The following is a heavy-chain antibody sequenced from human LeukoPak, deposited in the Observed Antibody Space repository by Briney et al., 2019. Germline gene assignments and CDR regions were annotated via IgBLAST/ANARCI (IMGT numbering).Heavy chain of an antibody. J-gene: IGHJ5*02. V-gene: IGHV1-69-2*01. Sequence: ASVKVSCKVSGYTFTDYYMHWVQQAPGKPLERMVLVDPEDGETIYADKFQGRVTITADTSTHTAYMELSSQRSEDTAVYYCATWTLTWGQGTLVTVSS. CDR2: VDPEDGET. D-gene: IGHD3/OR15-3a*01. CDR3: ATWTLT. CDR1: GYTFTDYY.